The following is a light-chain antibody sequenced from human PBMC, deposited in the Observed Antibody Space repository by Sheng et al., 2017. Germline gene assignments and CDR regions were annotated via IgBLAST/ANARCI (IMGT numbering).Light chain of an antibody. CDR2: GAS. CDR3: QQADTYPWT. CDR1: QSVRSY. V-gene: IGKV3-15*01. J-gene: IGKJ1*01. Sequence: EIVLTQSPDTLSLSPGERATLSCRASQSVRSYLAWYQQKPGQAPRLLISGASTRATGIPARFSGSGSGTDFTLTIDNLQPEDFAIYYCQQADTYPWTFGQGTKVELK.